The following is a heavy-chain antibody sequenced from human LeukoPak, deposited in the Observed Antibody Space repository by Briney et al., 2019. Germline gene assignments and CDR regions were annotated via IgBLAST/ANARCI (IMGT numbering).Heavy chain of an antibody. V-gene: IGHV4-59*01. Sequence: PSETLSLTCTVSGGSISSYYWSWIRQPPGKGLEWVGYIYYSGSTNYNPSLKRRVTISVDTSKNQFSLKLSSVTAADTAVYYCARGGVRGVTLFDYWGQGTLVTVSS. J-gene: IGHJ4*02. D-gene: IGHD3-10*01. CDR1: GGSISSYY. CDR2: IYYSGST. CDR3: ARGGVRGVTLFDY.